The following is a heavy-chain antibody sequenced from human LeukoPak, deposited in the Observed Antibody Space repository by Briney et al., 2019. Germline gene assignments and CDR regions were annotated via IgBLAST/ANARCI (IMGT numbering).Heavy chain of an antibody. CDR3: AAEVRGSLKFDF. Sequence: GGSLRLSCTASGFSVSTYAMNWVRQAPGKGLEWLSYITPSSQAISYADSVRGRFTSSRDNDKDSLYLQMDTLRDEDTALYYCAAEVRGSLKFDFWGRGTLVTVSS. J-gene: IGHJ4*02. V-gene: IGHV3-48*02. CDR1: GFSVSTYA. D-gene: IGHD3-10*01. CDR2: ITPSSQAI.